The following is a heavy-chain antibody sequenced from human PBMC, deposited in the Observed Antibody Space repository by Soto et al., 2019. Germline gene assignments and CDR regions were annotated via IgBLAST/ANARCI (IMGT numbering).Heavy chain of an antibody. V-gene: IGHV3-23*01. CDR1: GFTFSNYA. CDR2: ISGSGVST. Sequence: GGSLRLSGAACGFTFSNYAISWVRQAPWKGLEWVSAISGSGVSTYYADSVKGRFTISRDNSKKTLYLQMNSLRAEDTAVYYCAKFRTQSSSGWYGAFDYWGQGTLVTVSS. CDR3: AKFRTQSSSGWYGAFDY. D-gene: IGHD6-19*01. J-gene: IGHJ4*02.